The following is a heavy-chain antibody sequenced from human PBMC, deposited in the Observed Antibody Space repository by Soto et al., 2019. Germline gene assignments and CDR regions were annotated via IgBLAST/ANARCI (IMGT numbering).Heavy chain of an antibody. Sequence: ASVKVSCKASGYTFTSYGISWVRQAPGQGLEWMGWISANNGGTNYAQKFQGWVTMTRDTSIGTAFMELSRLRSDDTAVYYCARDHYYDSSGYEVYYYGMDVWGQGTTVTVSS. CDR3: ARDHYYDSSGYEVYYYGMDV. CDR1: GYTFTSYG. V-gene: IGHV1-2*04. CDR2: ISANNGGT. D-gene: IGHD3-22*01. J-gene: IGHJ6*02.